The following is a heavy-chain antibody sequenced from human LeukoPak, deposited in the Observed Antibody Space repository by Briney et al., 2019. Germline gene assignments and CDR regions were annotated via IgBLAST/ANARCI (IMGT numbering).Heavy chain of an antibody. CDR1: GGSISSSRYY. Sequence: SETLSLTCTVSGGSISSSRYYWGWIRQPPGKGLEWIGSIYYSGSTYYNPSLKSRVTISVDTSKNQFSLKLSSVTAADTAVYYCARRELLRRGAFDIWGQGTMVTVSS. V-gene: IGHV4-39*01. J-gene: IGHJ3*02. CDR2: IYYSGST. D-gene: IGHD1-26*01. CDR3: ARRELLRRGAFDI.